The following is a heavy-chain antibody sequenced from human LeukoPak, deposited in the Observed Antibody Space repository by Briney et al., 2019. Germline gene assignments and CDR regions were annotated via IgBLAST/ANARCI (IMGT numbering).Heavy chain of an antibody. CDR2: IYYSGST. V-gene: IGHV4-31*03. D-gene: IGHD3-10*01. CDR3: ARRWFGESDAFDI. J-gene: IGHJ3*02. Sequence: SQTLSLTCTVSGGSIGSGGYYWSWIRQHPGKGLEWIGYIYYSGSTYYNPSLKSRVTISVDTSKNQFSLKLTSVTAEDTAVYYCARRWFGESDAFDIWGQGTMVTVSS. CDR1: GGSIGSGGYY.